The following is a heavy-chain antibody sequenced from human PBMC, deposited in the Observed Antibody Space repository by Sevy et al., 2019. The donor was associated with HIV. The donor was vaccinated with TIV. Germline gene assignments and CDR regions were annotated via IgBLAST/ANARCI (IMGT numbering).Heavy chain of an antibody. CDR1: GYTFSVKY. V-gene: IGHV1-2*02. J-gene: IGHJ4*02. D-gene: IGHD1-20*01. CDR3: ARGGSKWNDDYFDY. Sequence: ASVKVSCKASGYTFSVKYIHWVRQAPGQGLEWVGWIDPKSGGTSYAQTFQGRVSMTRDTSISTAYMELYWLTSDDTAVYYCARGGSKWNDDYFDYWGQGSLVTVSS. CDR2: IDPKSGGT.